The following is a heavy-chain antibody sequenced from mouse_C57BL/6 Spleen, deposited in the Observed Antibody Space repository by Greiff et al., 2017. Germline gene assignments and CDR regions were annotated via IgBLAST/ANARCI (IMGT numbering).Heavy chain of an antibody. J-gene: IGHJ4*01. CDR3: ARGDYGSSYAMDY. CDR1: GYTFTSYG. V-gene: IGHV1-81*01. CDR2: IYPRSGNT. Sequence: VQLQQSGAELARPGASVKLSCKASGYTFTSYGISWVKQRTGQGLEGIGEIYPRSGNTYYNEKFKGKATLTADKSSSTAYMELRSLTSEDSAVYFCARGDYGSSYAMDYWGQGTSVTVSS. D-gene: IGHD1-1*01.